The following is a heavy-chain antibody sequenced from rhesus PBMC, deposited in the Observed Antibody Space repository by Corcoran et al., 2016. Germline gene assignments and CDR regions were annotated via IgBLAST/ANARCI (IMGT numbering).Heavy chain of an antibody. CDR3: ARGGASWSPSWGY. D-gene: IGHD6-13*01. CDR1: GGSISDYY. V-gene: IGHV4-165*02. J-gene: IGHJ4*01. CDR2: IGGTNGNT. Sequence: QVQLQELGPGLVKPSETLSLTCAVSGGSISDYYWNWIRHPPGKRLEWIGYIGGTNGNTNDNPSLKSRVTMSRDTSKNQISLKLNSVTAADTAVYYCARGGASWSPSWGYLGQGVLVTVSS.